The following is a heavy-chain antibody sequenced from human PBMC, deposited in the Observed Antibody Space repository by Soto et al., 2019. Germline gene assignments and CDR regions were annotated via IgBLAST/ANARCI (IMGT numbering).Heavy chain of an antibody. D-gene: IGHD6-13*01. Sequence: GGSLRLSCAASGFTFSSYSMNWVRQAPGKGLEWVSYISSSSSTTYYADSVKGRFTISRDNSKNTLYLQMNSLRAEDTAVYYCAKEPLSWYFQHWGQGTLVTVSS. CDR1: GFTFSSYS. V-gene: IGHV3-48*01. J-gene: IGHJ1*01. CDR3: AKEPLSWYFQH. CDR2: ISSSSSTT.